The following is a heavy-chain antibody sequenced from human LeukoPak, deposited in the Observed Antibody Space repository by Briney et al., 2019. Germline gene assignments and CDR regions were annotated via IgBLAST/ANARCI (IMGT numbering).Heavy chain of an antibody. Sequence: GGSLRLSCAASGFTISSNYMSWVRQAPGKGLEWVSVIYSGGSTYYADSVKGRFTISRDTSQNTLSLQMNSLRAEDTAVYYCAREKAAGSPYYYYGMDVWGQGTTVTVSS. CDR1: GFTISSNY. D-gene: IGHD6-13*01. CDR3: AREKAAGSPYYYYGMDV. CDR2: IYSGGST. V-gene: IGHV3-66*01. J-gene: IGHJ6*02.